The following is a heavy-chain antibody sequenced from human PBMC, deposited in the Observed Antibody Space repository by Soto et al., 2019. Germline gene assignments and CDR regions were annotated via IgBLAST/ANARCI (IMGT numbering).Heavy chain of an antibody. CDR3: ARAAGTGAFDI. J-gene: IGHJ3*02. D-gene: IGHD6-19*01. V-gene: IGHV1-2*02. CDR2: INPNSGGT. Sequence: AXVKVSCNASGYTFTVYYMQWVRQAPGQGLEWMGWINPNSGGTNYAQKFQGRVTMTRDTSISTAYMELSRLRSDDTAVYYCARAAGTGAFDIWGQGTMVTVSS. CDR1: GYTFTVYY.